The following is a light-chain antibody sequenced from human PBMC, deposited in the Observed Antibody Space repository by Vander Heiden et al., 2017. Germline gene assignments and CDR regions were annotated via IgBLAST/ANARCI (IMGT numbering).Light chain of an antibody. J-gene: IGKJ1*01. CDR1: QGITNS. CDR3: QKYNSGLSWT. CDR2: DAS. Sequence: DIQMTQSPSSFSASVGDRVTITCRTSQGITNSLAWYQQKPGKAPKLLIYDASTLHLGVPSRFSGSGSGTEFTLAISSLQPEDVATYYCQKYNSGLSWTFGQGTKVEIK. V-gene: IGKV1-27*01.